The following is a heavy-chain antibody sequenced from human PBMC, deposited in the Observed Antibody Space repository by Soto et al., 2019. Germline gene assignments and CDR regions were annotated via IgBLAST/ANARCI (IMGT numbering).Heavy chain of an antibody. D-gene: IGHD1-1*01. V-gene: IGHV3-33*01. CDR1: GFTFSSYG. Sequence: QVQLVESGGGVVQPGRSLRLSCAASGFTFSSYGMHWVRQAPGKGLEWVAVIWYDGSNKYYADSVKGRFTISRDNSKNTLYLQMNSLRAEDTAVYYCARDPLGGAGTHYAMDVWGQGTTVTVSS. CDR2: IWYDGSNK. J-gene: IGHJ6*02. CDR3: ARDPLGGAGTHYAMDV.